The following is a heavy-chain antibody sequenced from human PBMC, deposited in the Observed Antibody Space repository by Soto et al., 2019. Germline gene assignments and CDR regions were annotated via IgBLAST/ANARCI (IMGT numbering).Heavy chain of an antibody. CDR2: FRTGGDDGTT. V-gene: IGHV3-23*01. D-gene: IGHD3-10*01. J-gene: IGHJ4*02. CDR3: AKKVNSGPGSQYFDY. CDR1: GFTFSSYS. Sequence: LRLSCAASGFTFSSYSMSWVRQAPGKGLEWVSGFRTGGDDGTTYYADSVKGRFTISRDNSKNTLFLQMNSLRAEDTAIYYCAKKVNSGPGSQYFDYWGQGTLVTVS.